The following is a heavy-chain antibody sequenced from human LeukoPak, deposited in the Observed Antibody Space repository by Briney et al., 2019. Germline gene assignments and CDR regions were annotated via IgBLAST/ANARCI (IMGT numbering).Heavy chain of an antibody. J-gene: IGHJ4*02. CDR3: AKSERNVGPFDY. V-gene: IGHV4-59*03. CDR1: SGSISSYY. Sequence: SETLSLTCTVSSGSISSYYWSWIRQPPGKGLEWIGCIYVSGYTKYNPSLKSRVIMSVDTSKNQFSLNLSSVTAADTAVHYCAKSERNVGPFDYWGQGTLVAVSS. CDR2: IYVSGYT. D-gene: IGHD1-14*01.